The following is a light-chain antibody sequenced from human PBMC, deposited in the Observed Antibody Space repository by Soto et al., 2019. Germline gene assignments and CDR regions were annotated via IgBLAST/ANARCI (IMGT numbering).Light chain of an antibody. Sequence: QSVLTQPASVSGSPGQSITISCTGTSSYVGGYNYVSWYQQHPGNAPKLMIYDVSNRPSGVSNRFSGSKSGNTASLTISGLQAEDEADYYCTSYTTSSTQVFGTGTRSPS. CDR1: SSYVGGYNY. V-gene: IGLV2-14*03. CDR3: TSYTTSSTQV. J-gene: IGLJ1*01. CDR2: DVS.